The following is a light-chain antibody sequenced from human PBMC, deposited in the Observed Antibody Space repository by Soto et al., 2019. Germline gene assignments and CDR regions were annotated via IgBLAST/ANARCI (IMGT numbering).Light chain of an antibody. CDR2: GTS. CDR1: QSVSSNY. CDR3: QQYGSPPLYT. J-gene: IGKJ2*01. V-gene: IGKV3-20*01. Sequence: EIVLTQSPGTLSLSPGERVTLSCRASQSVSSNYLAWYQQKPGQAPRLLIYGTSIRATGISDRFSGSGSGTDFSLTLSRLEPEDFAVYYCQQYGSPPLYTFGQGTKLEIK.